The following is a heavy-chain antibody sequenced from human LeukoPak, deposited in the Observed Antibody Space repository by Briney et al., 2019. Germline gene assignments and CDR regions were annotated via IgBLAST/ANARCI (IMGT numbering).Heavy chain of an antibody. Sequence: PSETLSLTCTVSGGSISSYYWSWIRQPPGKGLEWIGYIYYSGSTNYNPSLKSRVTISVDTSKNQFSLMLSSVTAADTAVHYCARDSGYDLGDAFDIWGQGTMVTVSS. V-gene: IGHV4-59*01. CDR3: ARDSGYDLGDAFDI. CDR1: GGSISSYY. CDR2: IYYSGST. J-gene: IGHJ3*02. D-gene: IGHD5-12*01.